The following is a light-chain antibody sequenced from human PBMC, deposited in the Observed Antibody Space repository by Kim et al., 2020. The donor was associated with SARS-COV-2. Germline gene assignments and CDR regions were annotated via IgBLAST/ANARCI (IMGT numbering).Light chain of an antibody. CDR3: LQHHSYPLT. Sequence: DIQMTQSPSAMSASVGDRVTITCRASQGIDNYLTWFQQKPGKVPKRLIFAASSLLSEVPSRFSGSGSGTEFTLTITSLQPEDFATYYCLQHHSYPLTLGGGTKVDIK. V-gene: IGKV1-17*03. CDR2: AAS. CDR1: QGIDNY. J-gene: IGKJ4*01.